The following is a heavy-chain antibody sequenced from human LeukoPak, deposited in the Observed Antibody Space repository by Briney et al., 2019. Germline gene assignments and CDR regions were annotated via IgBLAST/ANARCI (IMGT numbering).Heavy chain of an antibody. V-gene: IGHV3-9*01. J-gene: IGHJ4*02. CDR2: ISWNSGSI. D-gene: IGHD4-17*01. CDR1: GFTFDDYA. Sequence: GGSLRLSCAASGFTFDDYAMHWVRQAPGEGLEWVSGISWNSGSIGYADSVKGRFTISRDNAKNSLYLQMNSLRAEDTALYYCAKGNYGDYWTADYWGQGTLVTVSS. CDR3: AKGNYGDYWTADY.